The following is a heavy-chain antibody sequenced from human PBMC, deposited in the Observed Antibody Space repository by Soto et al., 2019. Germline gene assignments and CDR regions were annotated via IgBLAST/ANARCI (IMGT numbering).Heavy chain of an antibody. J-gene: IGHJ6*02. V-gene: IGHV1-2*02. CDR1: GYTFTGYY. CDR2: INPNSGGT. Sequence: QVQLVQSGAEVKKPGASVKVSCKASGYTFTGYYMHWVRQAPGQGLEWMGWINPNSGGTNYAQKFQGRVTMTRDTSMSTAYMELSGLRSDDTAVYYCARDVRAATVTTRFRPPGYYYYGMDVWGQGTTVTVSS. D-gene: IGHD4-17*01. CDR3: ARDVRAATVTTRFRPPGYYYYGMDV.